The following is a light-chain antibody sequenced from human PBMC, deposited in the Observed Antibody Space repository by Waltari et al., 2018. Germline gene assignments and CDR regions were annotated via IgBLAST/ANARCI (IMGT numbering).Light chain of an antibody. V-gene: IGLV2-14*01. Sequence: QSALTQPAPVSGSPGQSITISCTGTSSDVGGYNYASWYQQHPGKAPKLMIYEVSNRPSGVSNRFSGSKSGNTASLTISGLQAEDEADYYCSSYTSSSSVVFGGGTKLTVL. J-gene: IGLJ2*01. CDR2: EVS. CDR1: SSDVGGYNY. CDR3: SSYTSSSSVV.